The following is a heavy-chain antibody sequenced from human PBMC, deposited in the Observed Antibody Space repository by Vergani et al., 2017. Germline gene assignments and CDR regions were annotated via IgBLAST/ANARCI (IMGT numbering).Heavy chain of an antibody. CDR1: GGTFSSYA. V-gene: IGHV1-69*18. CDR2: IIPIFGTA. J-gene: IGHJ4*02. Sequence: QVQLVQSGAEVKKPGSSVKVSCKASGGTFSSYAISWVRQAPGQGLEWMGRIIPIFGTANYAQKFQGRVTITAHESTSTAYMELSSLRSEDTAVYYCARDPFRGGSYPLYFDYWGQGTLVTVSS. D-gene: IGHD1-26*01. CDR3: ARDPFRGGSYPLYFDY.